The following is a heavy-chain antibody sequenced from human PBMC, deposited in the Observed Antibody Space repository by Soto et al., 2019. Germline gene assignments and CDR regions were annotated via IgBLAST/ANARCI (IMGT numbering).Heavy chain of an antibody. D-gene: IGHD3-22*01. CDR3: ARVQVAYYYDSSGPYYFDY. CDR2: IYYSGST. V-gene: IGHV4-59*01. J-gene: IGHJ4*02. CDR1: GGSISSYY. Sequence: TLSLTCTVSGGSISSYYWSWIRQPPGKGLEWIGYIYYSGSTNYNPSLKSRVTISVDTSKNQFSLKLSSVTAADTAVYYCARVQVAYYYDSSGPYYFDYWGQGTLVTVSS.